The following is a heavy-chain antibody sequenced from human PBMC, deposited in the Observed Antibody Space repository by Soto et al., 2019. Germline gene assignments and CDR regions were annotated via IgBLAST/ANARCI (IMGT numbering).Heavy chain of an antibody. V-gene: IGHV3-15*07. Sequence: GGSLRLSCAASGVTFSNAWMNWVRQAPGKGLEWVGRIKSKTDGGTTDYAAPVKGRFTISRDDSKSTLYLQMNSLKTEDTAVYYCTTDVDDFWSGYYRISGYYGMDVWGQGTTVTVSS. D-gene: IGHD3-3*01. CDR3: TTDVDDFWSGYYRISGYYGMDV. CDR1: GVTFSNAW. J-gene: IGHJ6*02. CDR2: IKSKTDGGTT.